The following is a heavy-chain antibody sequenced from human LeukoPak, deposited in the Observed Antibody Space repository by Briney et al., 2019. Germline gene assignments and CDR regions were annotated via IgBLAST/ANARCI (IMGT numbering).Heavy chain of an antibody. D-gene: IGHD2-21*01. CDR3: ARRRQTCQSLCYYYLVV. CDR1: GDSMNNYF. J-gene: IGHJ6*03. Sequence: PSETLSLTCSVSGDSMNNYFWAWIRQPPGRGLEWIGFIYYAGSTTNYSPSLQSRVTMSADTSKNQFSLKLTSVTAADTATYYCARRRQTCQSLCYYYLVVWGKGTTVTVSS. CDR2: IYYAGST. V-gene: IGHV4-59*08.